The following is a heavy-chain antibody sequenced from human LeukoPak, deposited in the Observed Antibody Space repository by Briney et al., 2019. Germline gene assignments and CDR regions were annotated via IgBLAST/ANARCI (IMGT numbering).Heavy chain of an antibody. Sequence: SETLSRTCTVSGGSINSHSYYWGWIRQPPGKGLEWIGSVYYDGTSYSNPSLKTRVGVFVDTSRDQFSLDLDFVTAADTALYYCVRHMSTNTGYFDSCGQGTLVSVSS. CDR2: VYYDGTS. D-gene: IGHD5-24*01. V-gene: IGHV4-39*01. CDR3: VRHMSTNTGYFDS. J-gene: IGHJ4*02. CDR1: GGSINSHSYY.